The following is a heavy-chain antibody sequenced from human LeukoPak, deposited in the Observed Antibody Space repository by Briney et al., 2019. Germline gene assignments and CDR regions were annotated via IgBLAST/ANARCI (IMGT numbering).Heavy chain of an antibody. CDR2: ISGSGGST. J-gene: IGHJ4*02. CDR1: GFTFSSYA. CDR3: AKDQGAYYDFWSGYYRPYYFDY. V-gene: IGHV3-23*01. D-gene: IGHD3-3*01. Sequence: GGSLRLSCAASGFTFSSYAMSWVRQAPGKGLEWVSAISGSGGSTYYADSVKGRFTISRDNSKNTLCLQMNSLRAEDTAVYYCAKDQGAYYDFWSGYYRPYYFDYWGQGTLVTVSS.